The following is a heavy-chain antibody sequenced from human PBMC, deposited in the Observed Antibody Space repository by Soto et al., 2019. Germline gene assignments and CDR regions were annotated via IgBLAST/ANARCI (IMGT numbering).Heavy chain of an antibody. J-gene: IGHJ4*02. CDR1: GFTFSSYG. CDR3: AKNKKGGYCSGGSCYFAY. CDR2: ISYDESNK. V-gene: IGHV3-30*18. Sequence: PGGSLRLSCAASGFTFSSYGMHWVRQAPGKGLEWVAVISYDESNKYYADSVKGRFTISRDNSKNTLYLQMNSLRAEDTAVYYCAKNKKGGYCSGGSCYFAYWGQGTLVTVSS. D-gene: IGHD2-15*01.